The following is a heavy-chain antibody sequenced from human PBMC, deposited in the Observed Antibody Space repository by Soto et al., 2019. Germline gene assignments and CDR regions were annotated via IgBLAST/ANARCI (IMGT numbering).Heavy chain of an antibody. CDR2: IYYSGST. CDR1: GGSISSSSYY. J-gene: IGHJ4*02. V-gene: IGHV4-39*01. D-gene: IGHD1-1*01. CDR3: ARQSGQSGFDY. Sequence: SETLSLTCTVSGGSISSSSYYWGWIRQPPGKGLEWIGSIYYSGSTYYNPSLKSRVTISVDTSKNQFSLKLSSVTAAVTAVYYCARQSGQSGFDYWGQGTLVTVSS.